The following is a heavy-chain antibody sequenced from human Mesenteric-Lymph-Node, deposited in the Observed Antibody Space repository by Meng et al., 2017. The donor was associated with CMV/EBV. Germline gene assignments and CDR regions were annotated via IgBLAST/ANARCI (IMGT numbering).Heavy chain of an antibody. CDR1: GGSFSGYY. Sequence: AVYGGSFSGYYWDWIRQPPGKGLEWIGEINHSGSTNYNPSLKSRVTISVDTSKNQFSLKLSSVTAADTAVYYCARGRRWFGEPNLDYWGQGTLVTVSS. D-gene: IGHD3-10*01. CDR2: INHSGST. J-gene: IGHJ4*02. CDR3: ARGRRWFGEPNLDY. V-gene: IGHV4-34*01.